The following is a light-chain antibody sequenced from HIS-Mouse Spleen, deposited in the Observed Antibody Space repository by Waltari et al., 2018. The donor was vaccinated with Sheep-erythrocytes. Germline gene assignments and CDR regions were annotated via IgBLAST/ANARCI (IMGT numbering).Light chain of an antibody. CDR3: SSYAGSNNWV. CDR2: EVS. V-gene: IGLV2-8*01. J-gene: IGLJ3*02. Sequence: QSALTQPPSASGSPGQSVTISCTATSRYVGGYNYVPWYQQHPGKAPTLMIYEVSKRPSGVPDRFSGSKSGNTASLTVSGLQAEDEADYYCSSYAGSNNWVFGGGTKLTVL. CDR1: SRYVGGYNY.